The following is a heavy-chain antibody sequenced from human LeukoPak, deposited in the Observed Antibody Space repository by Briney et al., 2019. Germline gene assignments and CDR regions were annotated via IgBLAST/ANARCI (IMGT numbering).Heavy chain of an antibody. CDR3: ARAASAVAAYFDY. V-gene: IGHV4-30-4*01. D-gene: IGHD6-19*01. Sequence: SETLSLTCTVSGGSISSGDYYWSWIRQPPGKGLEWIGYIYYSGSTYYNPSLKSRVTISVDTSKNQFSLKLSSVTAADTAVYYCARAASAVAAYFDYWGQGTPVTVSS. CDR1: GGSISSGDYY. J-gene: IGHJ4*02. CDR2: IYYSGST.